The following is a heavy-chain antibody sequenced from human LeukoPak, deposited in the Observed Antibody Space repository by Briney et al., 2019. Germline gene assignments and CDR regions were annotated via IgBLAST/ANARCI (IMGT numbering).Heavy chain of an antibody. CDR1: GFSFSTYA. CDR2: ISGSGGST. J-gene: IGHJ4*02. Sequence: GGSLRLSCAASGFSFSTYAMNWVRQAPGKGLNWVSAISGSGGSTYYADSLKGRFTISRDNSKNTLYLHMNSLRAEDTAVYYCAKFADTTMVLRGFFDYWGQGTPVTVSS. D-gene: IGHD5-18*01. V-gene: IGHV3-23*01. CDR3: AKFADTTMVLRGFFDY.